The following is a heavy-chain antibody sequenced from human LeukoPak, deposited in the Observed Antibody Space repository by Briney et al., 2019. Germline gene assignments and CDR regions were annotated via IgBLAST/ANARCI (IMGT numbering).Heavy chain of an antibody. CDR3: VRVGMAGQLVHHYNYYMDV. V-gene: IGHV3-7*01. Sequence: AGGSLRLSCAASRFTFSNYWMSWVRQAPGKGLEWVAYIKQDGSEKYYVDSVRGRFTISRDNAKDSLYLQMNSLRAEDTAVYHCVRVGMAGQLVHHYNYYMDVWGKGTTVTVSS. J-gene: IGHJ6*03. CDR2: IKQDGSEK. D-gene: IGHD6-6*01. CDR1: RFTFSNYW.